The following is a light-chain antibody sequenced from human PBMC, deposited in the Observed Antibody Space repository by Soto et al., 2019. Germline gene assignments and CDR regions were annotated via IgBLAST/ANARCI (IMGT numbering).Light chain of an antibody. CDR1: QTIITY. CDR2: GAS. J-gene: IGKJ2*01. CDR3: QQSYRIPYT. Sequence: DIQMTQSPSSLSASVGDRVTITCRASQTIITYVNWFQHKPGKAPSLLIYGASSLQNGVPSRFIGSRSGTDFTLTISSLRHEDLATYYCQQSYRIPYTFGQGTKLEIK. V-gene: IGKV1-39*01.